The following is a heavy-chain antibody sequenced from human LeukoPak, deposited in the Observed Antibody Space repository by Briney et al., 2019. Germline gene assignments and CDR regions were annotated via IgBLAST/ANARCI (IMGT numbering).Heavy chain of an antibody. Sequence: GGSLRLSCAASGFTFSSYAMSWVRQVPGKGLEWVSAISSSTGSTYYADSVKGRFTISRDNSKNTLYLQMNSLRAEDTAVYYCAKPGRETVMLKADYFDKWGQGTLVTVSS. CDR3: AKPGRETVMLKADYFDK. CDR2: ISSSTGST. CDR1: GFTFSSYA. D-gene: IGHD3-16*01. J-gene: IGHJ4*02. V-gene: IGHV3-23*01.